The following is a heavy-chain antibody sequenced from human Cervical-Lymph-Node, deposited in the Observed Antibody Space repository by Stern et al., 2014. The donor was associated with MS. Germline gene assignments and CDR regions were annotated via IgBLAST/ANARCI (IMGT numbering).Heavy chain of an antibody. V-gene: IGHV3-21*01. J-gene: IGHJ4*02. Sequence: EVQLVESGGGLVTPGGSLRLSCAASGFTFSSYSMNWVRQAPGKGLEWVASISSCGSYIYYPDSLKGRFTISRDNAKNSLYLQMNSLRAEDTAVYYCARGRGGNYRYYFDYWGQGTLVTVSS. D-gene: IGHD4-23*01. CDR3: ARGRGGNYRYYFDY. CDR1: GFTFSSYS. CDR2: ISSCGSYI.